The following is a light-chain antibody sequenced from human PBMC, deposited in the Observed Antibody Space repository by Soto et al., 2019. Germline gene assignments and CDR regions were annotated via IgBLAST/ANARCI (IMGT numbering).Light chain of an antibody. Sequence: EVVMTQSPATLSVSPGERATLSCRASQSVSYNLAWYQQKPGQAPRLLIYGVSTRATGIPARFSGSGSGTDFTLIISSLQSEDFAVYSCHQYNNWPWTFGQGTKVDIK. CDR2: GVS. J-gene: IGKJ1*01. V-gene: IGKV3-15*01. CDR3: HQYNNWPWT. CDR1: QSVSYN.